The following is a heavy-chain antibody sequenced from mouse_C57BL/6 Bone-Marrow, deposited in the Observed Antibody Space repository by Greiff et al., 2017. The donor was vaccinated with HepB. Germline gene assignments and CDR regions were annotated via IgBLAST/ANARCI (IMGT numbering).Heavy chain of an antibody. Sequence: VQLQQPGAELVKPGASVKMSCKASGYTFTSYWITWVKQRPGQGLEWIGDIYPGSGSTNYNEKFKSKATLTVDTSSSTAYMQLSSLTSEDSAVYYCARERGYYYGSGKNYYAMDYWGQGTSVTVSS. CDR1: GYTFTSYW. V-gene: IGHV1-55*01. D-gene: IGHD1-1*01. CDR2: IYPGSGST. CDR3: ARERGYYYGSGKNYYAMDY. J-gene: IGHJ4*01.